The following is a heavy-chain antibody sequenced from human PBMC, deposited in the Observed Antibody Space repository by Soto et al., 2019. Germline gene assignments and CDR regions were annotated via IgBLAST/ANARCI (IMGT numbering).Heavy chain of an antibody. Sequence: QLVESGGGLVQPGGSLKLSCAASGFTFSDSTIHWVRQPSGRGLEWIGQIRNKPNNYASAYSASEAGRFTLSRDVSPYSAYLQMNGLTAEGPAVYFCSILRSTVSRGAWGPGTLVTVSS. D-gene: IGHD3-10*01. CDR2: IRNKPNNYAS. CDR1: GFTFSDST. J-gene: IGHJ5*02. CDR3: SILRSTVSRGA. V-gene: IGHV3-73*02.